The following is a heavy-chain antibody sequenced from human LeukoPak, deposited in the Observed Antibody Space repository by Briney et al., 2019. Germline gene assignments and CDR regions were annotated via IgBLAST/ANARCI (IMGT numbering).Heavy chain of an antibody. CDR3: AKDRPQYGDSPGY. J-gene: IGHJ4*02. CDR2: IRYDGSNK. V-gene: IGHV3-30*02. CDR1: GFTFSSYG. D-gene: IGHD4-17*01. Sequence: GGSLRLSCAASGFTFSSYGMHWVRQAPGKGLEWVAFIRYDGSNKYYADSVKGRFTISRDNSKNTLYLQMNSLRAEDTVVYYCAKDRPQYGDSPGYWGQGTLVTVSS.